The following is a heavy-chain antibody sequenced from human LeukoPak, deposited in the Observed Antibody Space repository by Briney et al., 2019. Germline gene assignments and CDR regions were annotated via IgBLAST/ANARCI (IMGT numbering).Heavy chain of an antibody. V-gene: IGHV3-48*01. Sequence: GGSLRLSCAASGFTFSSYSMNWVRQAPGKGLEWVSYISSSSSTTYYADSVKGRFTISRDNSKNTLYLQMNSLRAEDTAVYYCAKDSGQLERRNPFDYWGQGTLVTVSS. CDR2: ISSSSSTT. D-gene: IGHD1-1*01. J-gene: IGHJ4*02. CDR3: AKDSGQLERRNPFDY. CDR1: GFTFSSYS.